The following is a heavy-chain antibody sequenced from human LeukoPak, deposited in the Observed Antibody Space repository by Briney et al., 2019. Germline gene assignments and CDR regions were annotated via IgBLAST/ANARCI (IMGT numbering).Heavy chain of an antibody. CDR1: GFTFSSYW. CDR2: ISSSGRLM. CDR3: ARDTNNGLDV. D-gene: IGHD1-14*01. Sequence: GGSLRLSCAASGFTFSSYWMSWVRQAPGKGLEWVSHISSSGRLMQYADSVRGRFTITRDNAQNFMSLQMNNLKPEDTAVYYCARDTNNGLDVWGRGTTVTVS. J-gene: IGHJ6*02. V-gene: IGHV3-21*04.